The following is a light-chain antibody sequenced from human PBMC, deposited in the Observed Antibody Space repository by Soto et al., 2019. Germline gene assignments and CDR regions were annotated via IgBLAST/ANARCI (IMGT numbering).Light chain of an antibody. CDR3: CSYAGDYNYV. CDR2: DVS. CDR1: SRDVGGYNF. Sequence: QSVLTQPRSVSGSVGQSVTISCTGTSRDVGGYNFVSWYLHRPGKAPKLIIYDVSKRPSGVPDRFSGSKSGNAASLTISGLQADDEADYYCCSYAGDYNYVFGSGTQLTVL. J-gene: IGLJ1*01. V-gene: IGLV2-11*01.